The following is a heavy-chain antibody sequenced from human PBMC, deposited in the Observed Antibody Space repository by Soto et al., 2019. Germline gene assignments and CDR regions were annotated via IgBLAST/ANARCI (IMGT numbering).Heavy chain of an antibody. D-gene: IGHD5-12*01. CDR3: VRGYRSFDY. Sequence: EVQLVESGGGLVPPGGSLRLSCEVSGFTFSDRYMDWVRQAPGRGLEWVGRSRNKANSYTTEYATSVKGRFTVSRDDSKNLFFLQMSSLKTEDTAVYYCVRGYRSFDYWGQGALVTVSS. J-gene: IGHJ4*02. V-gene: IGHV3-72*01. CDR1: GFTFSDRY. CDR2: SRNKANSYTT.